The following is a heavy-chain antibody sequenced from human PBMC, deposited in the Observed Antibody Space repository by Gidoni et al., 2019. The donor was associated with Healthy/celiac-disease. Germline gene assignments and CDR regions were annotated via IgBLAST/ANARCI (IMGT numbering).Heavy chain of an antibody. CDR1: GFTVSSNY. CDR2: IYNGGST. Sequence: EVQLVESGGGLIQPGGSLRLSCAASGFTVSSNYMSWVRQAPGKVLEWVSVIYNGGSTYYADSVQGRFTISRDNSKNTLYLQMNSLRAEDTAVYYCARIYCSSTSCSRYYFDYWGQGTLVTVSS. J-gene: IGHJ4*02. V-gene: IGHV3-53*01. CDR3: ARIYCSSTSCSRYYFDY. D-gene: IGHD2-2*01.